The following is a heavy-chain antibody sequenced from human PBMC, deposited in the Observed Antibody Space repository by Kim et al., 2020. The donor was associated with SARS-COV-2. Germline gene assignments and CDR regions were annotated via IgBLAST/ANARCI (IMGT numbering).Heavy chain of an antibody. V-gene: IGHV3-23*01. D-gene: IGHD1-26*01. J-gene: IGHJ4*02. Sequence: ADSVKGRCTIYRDHSKNTLYLQGNSLRGDDTAVYYCAKSRGSGSDYGFDYWGQGTLVTVSS. CDR3: AKSRGSGSDYGFDY.